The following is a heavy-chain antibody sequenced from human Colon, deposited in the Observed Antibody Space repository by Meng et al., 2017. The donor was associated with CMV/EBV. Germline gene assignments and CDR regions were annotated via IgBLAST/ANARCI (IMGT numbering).Heavy chain of an antibody. CDR1: GFTFDSYS. J-gene: IGHJ4*02. CDR2: LSSSSSYI. Sequence: GGSLRLSCAASGFTFDSYSMNWVRQAPGKGLEWVSSLSSSSSYIYYADSVKGRFTISRDNAKSSLYLQLDSLTAEDTAVYYCARGHDFDYWGQGTLVTVFS. CDR3: ARGHDFDY. V-gene: IGHV3-21*01.